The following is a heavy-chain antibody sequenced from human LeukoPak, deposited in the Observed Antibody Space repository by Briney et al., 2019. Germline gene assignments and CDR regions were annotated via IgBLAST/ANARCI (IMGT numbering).Heavy chain of an antibody. CDR3: AKQGYCSSTICSNYYYGMDV. Sequence: GGSLRLSCAASGFTFSSYAMSWVRQAPGKGLEWVSAISGSGGSTYYADSVKGRFTISRDNSKNTLYLQMNSLRAEDTAVYYCAKQGYCSSTICSNYYYGMDVWGQGTTVTVSS. J-gene: IGHJ6*02. CDR2: ISGSGGST. V-gene: IGHV3-23*01. D-gene: IGHD2-2*01. CDR1: GFTFSSYA.